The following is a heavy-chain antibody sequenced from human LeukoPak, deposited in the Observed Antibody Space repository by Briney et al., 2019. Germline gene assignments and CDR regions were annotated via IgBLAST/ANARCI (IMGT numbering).Heavy chain of an antibody. CDR2: ISYDGSNK. D-gene: IGHD3-10*01. CDR1: GFTFSSYA. V-gene: IGHV3-30-3*01. CDR3: ARALMVRGVEFDY. J-gene: IGHJ4*02. Sequence: GGSLRLSCAASGFTFSSYAMHWVRQAPGKGLEWVAVISYDGSNKYYADSVKGRFTISRDNSKDTLYLRMNSLRAEDTAVYYCARALMVRGVEFDYWGQGTLVTVSS.